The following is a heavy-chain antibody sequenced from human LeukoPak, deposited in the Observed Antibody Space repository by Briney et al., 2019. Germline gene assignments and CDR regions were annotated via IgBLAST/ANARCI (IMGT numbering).Heavy chain of an antibody. V-gene: IGHV4-4*07. J-gene: IGHJ6*02. Sequence: SETLSLTCTVSGGSISTYYWSWIRQPAGKGLEWIGRIYRSGSTNYNPSPKSRVTMSVDTSKNQFSLKLSSLTAADTAVYYCARESGLWPKYNYGMDVWGQGTTVTVSS. CDR2: IYRSGST. CDR3: ARESGLWPKYNYGMDV. D-gene: IGHD5-18*01. CDR1: GGSISTYY.